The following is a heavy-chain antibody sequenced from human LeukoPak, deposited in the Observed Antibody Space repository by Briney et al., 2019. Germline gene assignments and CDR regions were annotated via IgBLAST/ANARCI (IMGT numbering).Heavy chain of an antibody. CDR1: GFSFSSYN. J-gene: IGHJ4*02. Sequence: PGGSLRLSCAASGFSFSSYNMNWVRQAPGKGLEWVSYISSSGSTRYYADSVKGRFTISRDNAKNSLYLQINSLRAEDTAVYYCARASITMARGELVFYFDYWGQGTLVTVSS. D-gene: IGHD3-10*01. CDR3: ARASITMARGELVFYFDY. V-gene: IGHV3-48*03. CDR2: ISSSGSTR.